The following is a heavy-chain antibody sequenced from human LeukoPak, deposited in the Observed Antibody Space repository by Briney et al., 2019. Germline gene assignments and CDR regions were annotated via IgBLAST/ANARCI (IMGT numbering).Heavy chain of an antibody. J-gene: IGHJ6*03. CDR2: IYTSGST. CDR3: AMGWERTDLYYYYYMDV. D-gene: IGHD1-1*01. Sequence: SETLSLTCTVSGGSISSGSYYWSWIRQPAGKGLEWIGRIYTSGSTNYNPSLKSRVTISVDTSKNQFSLKLSSVTAADTAVYYCAMGWERTDLYYYYYMDVWGKGTTVTVSS. V-gene: IGHV4-61*02. CDR1: GGSISSGSYY.